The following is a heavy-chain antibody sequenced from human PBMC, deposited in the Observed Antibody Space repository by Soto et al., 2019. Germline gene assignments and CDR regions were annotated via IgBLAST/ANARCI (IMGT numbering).Heavy chain of an antibody. CDR2: ISAYNGNT. V-gene: IGHV1-18*01. Sequence: ASVKVSCKASGYTFTSYGISWVRQAPGQGLEWMGWISAYNGNTNYAQKLQGRVTMTTDTSTSTAYMELRSLRSDDTAVYYCARSFNSSGCYRYNWFDPWAQGTLVTVSS. J-gene: IGHJ5*02. CDR3: ARSFNSSGCYRYNWFDP. CDR1: GYTFTSYG. D-gene: IGHD6-19*01.